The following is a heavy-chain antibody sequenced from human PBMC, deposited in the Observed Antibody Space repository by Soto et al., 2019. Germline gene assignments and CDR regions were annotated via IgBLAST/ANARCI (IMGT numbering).Heavy chain of an antibody. CDR3: ARWGAAGYLFDY. CDR1: GGSVSSGSYY. J-gene: IGHJ4*02. CDR2: IYYSGST. V-gene: IGHV4-61*01. D-gene: IGHD3-16*01. Sequence: ETLSLTCTVSGGSVSSGSYYWSWIRQPPGKGLEWIGYIYYSGSTNCNPSLKSRVTISVDTSKNQFSLKLSSVTAADTAVYYCARWGAAGYLFDYWGQGTLVTVSS.